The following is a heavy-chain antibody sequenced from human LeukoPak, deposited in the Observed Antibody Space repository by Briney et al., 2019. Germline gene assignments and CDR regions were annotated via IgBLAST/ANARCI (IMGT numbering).Heavy chain of an antibody. CDR2: INHSGST. J-gene: IGHJ4*02. CDR1: GGSFSGYY. Sequence: SETLSLTCAVYGGSFSGYYWSWIRQPPGKGLEWIGEINHSGSTNYNPSLKSRVTISVDTSKNQFSLKLSSVTAADTAVYYCASPWYYDSSGYIGGHWGQGTLVTVSS. CDR3: ASPWYYDSSGYIGGH. V-gene: IGHV4-34*01. D-gene: IGHD3-22*01.